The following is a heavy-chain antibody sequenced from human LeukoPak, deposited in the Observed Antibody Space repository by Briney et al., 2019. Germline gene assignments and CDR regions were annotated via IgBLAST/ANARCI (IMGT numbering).Heavy chain of an antibody. V-gene: IGHV3-7*03. Sequence: PGGSLRLSCAASRFTFSSYWMTWVRQAPGKGLEWVANIKPDGSKKSYVDSVKGRFTISRHNAKNSLYLQMNSLRADDTGVYYCASQPAAADVDYWGQGTLVTVSS. CDR2: IKPDGSKK. CDR3: ASQPAAADVDY. CDR1: RFTFSSYW. D-gene: IGHD2-2*01. J-gene: IGHJ4*02.